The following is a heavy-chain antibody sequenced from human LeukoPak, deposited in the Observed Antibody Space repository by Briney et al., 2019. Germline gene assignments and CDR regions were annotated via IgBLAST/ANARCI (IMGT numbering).Heavy chain of an antibody. D-gene: IGHD5-12*01. Sequence: SVKVSFKASGGTFSSYAISWVRQAPGQGLEWMGRIIPILGIANYAQKFQGRGTITTDKSTSTAYMELSSLRSEDTAVYYCARDSSGFLSYWGQGTLVTVSS. CDR1: GGTFSSYA. J-gene: IGHJ4*02. V-gene: IGHV1-69*04. CDR2: IIPILGIA. CDR3: ARDSSGFLSY.